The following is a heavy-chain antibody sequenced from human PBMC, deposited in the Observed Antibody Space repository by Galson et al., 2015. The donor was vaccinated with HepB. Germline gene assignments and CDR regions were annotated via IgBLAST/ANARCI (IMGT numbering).Heavy chain of an antibody. V-gene: IGHV3-30*18. J-gene: IGHJ4*02. CDR2: ISYDGSKK. CDR3: AKDEILDYYGSASYSASDY. Sequence: LRLSCAASGFTFSSYGMHWVRQGPGKGLEWVAVISYDGSKKYYVDSVKGRFTVSRDNSKNTVYLQMNSLRAEDTAVYYCAKDEILDYYGSASYSASDYWGQGTLVTVSS. D-gene: IGHD3-10*01. CDR1: GFTFSSYG.